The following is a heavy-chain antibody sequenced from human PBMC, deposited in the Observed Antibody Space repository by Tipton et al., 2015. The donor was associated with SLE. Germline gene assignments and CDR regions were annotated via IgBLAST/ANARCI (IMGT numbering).Heavy chain of an antibody. J-gene: IGHJ2*01. V-gene: IGHV3-53*01. D-gene: IGHD1-1*01. CDR2: IYSGGST. CDR1: GFTVSSNY. CDR3: AEDQAPVGDWNDPYWYFDL. Sequence: GSLRLSCAASGFTVSSNYMSWVRQAPGKGLEWVSVIYSGGSTYYADSVKGRFTISRDNSKNTLYLQMNSLRAEDTAVYYCAEDQAPVGDWNDPYWYFDLWGRGTLVTVSS.